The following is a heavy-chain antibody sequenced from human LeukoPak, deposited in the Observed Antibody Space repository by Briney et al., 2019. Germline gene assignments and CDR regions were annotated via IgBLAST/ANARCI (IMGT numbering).Heavy chain of an antibody. Sequence: GGSLRLSCAASGFTFSSYEMNWVRQAPGKGLEWVSHSSSSGSTIYYADSVKGRFTISRDNAKNSLYLHMYSLRVEDTAVYYCARGGYSYGSVSFDYWGQGTLVTVSS. V-gene: IGHV3-48*03. D-gene: IGHD5-18*01. J-gene: IGHJ4*02. CDR2: SSSSGSTI. CDR1: GFTFSSYE. CDR3: ARGGYSYGSVSFDY.